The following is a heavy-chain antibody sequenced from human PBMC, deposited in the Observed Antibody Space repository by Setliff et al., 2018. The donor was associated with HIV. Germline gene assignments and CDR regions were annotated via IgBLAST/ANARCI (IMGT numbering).Heavy chain of an antibody. Sequence: GGSLRLSCAASGFIFSSYEMNWVRQAPGKGLEWVSYISSSGSPIHYADSVRGRFTISRDNAKKSLYLQMNSLRAEDTAVYYCARSTVGATFLHNDYWGQGTLVTVSS. CDR2: ISSSGSPI. CDR1: GFIFSSYE. CDR3: ARSTVGATFLHNDY. V-gene: IGHV3-48*03. D-gene: IGHD1-26*01. J-gene: IGHJ4*02.